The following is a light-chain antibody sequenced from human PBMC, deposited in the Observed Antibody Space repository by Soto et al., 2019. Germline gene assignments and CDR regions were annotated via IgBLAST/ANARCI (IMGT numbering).Light chain of an antibody. J-gene: IGKJ1*01. CDR3: QQAYIIPLT. CDR1: QSISIY. V-gene: IGKV1-39*01. Sequence: DIQVTQSPSSLSASVGDRVTITCRTSQSISIYLNWYQQKPGKAPRALIYAASTLQSGVPSRFTGSGSGTDFTLTISSLQPEDFATYYCQQAYIIPLTFGQWTNVEVK. CDR2: AAS.